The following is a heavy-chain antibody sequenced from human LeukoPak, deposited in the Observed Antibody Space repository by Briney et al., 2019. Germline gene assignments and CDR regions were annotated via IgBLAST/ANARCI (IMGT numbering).Heavy chain of an antibody. V-gene: IGHV4-59*01. CDR1: GGSISSYY. CDR3: ARDQALGYFDF. D-gene: IGHD3-16*01. J-gene: IGHJ4*02. CDR2: IYYSGST. Sequence: SETLSLTCTVSGGSISSYYWSWIRQPPGKGLGWIGYIYYSGSTNYNPSLKSRVTISRDTSKNQFSLKLSSVTAADTAVYYCARDQALGYFDFWGQGTLVTVSS.